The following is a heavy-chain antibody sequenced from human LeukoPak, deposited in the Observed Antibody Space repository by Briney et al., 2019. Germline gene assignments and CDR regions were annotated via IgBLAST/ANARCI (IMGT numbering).Heavy chain of an antibody. D-gene: IGHD2-2*01. CDR2: VYYSGST. J-gene: IGHJ3*02. CDR1: GYSISSSLY. Sequence: SETLSLTCAVSGYSISSSLYWDWIRQPPGKGLEWIGTVYYSGSTYYNPSLKSRVTISVDTSKNQFSLKLSSVTAADTAVYYCARNASSLGAGAFDIWGQGTMVTVSS. CDR3: ARNASSLGAGAFDI. V-gene: IGHV4-38-2*01.